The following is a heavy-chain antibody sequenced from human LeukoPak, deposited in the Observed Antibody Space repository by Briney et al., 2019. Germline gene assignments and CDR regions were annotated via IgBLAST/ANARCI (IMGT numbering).Heavy chain of an antibody. V-gene: IGHV1-46*01. J-gene: IGHJ4*02. CDR1: GYTLTSYY. D-gene: IGHD1-26*01. CDR2: INPSGGST. CDR3: ARDNSRELTFDY. Sequence: GASVKVSCKASGYTLTSYYMHWVRQAPGQGLEWMGIINPSGGSTSYAQKFQGRVTMTRDTSTSTVYMELSSLRSEDTAVYYCARDNSRELTFDYWGQGTLVTVSS.